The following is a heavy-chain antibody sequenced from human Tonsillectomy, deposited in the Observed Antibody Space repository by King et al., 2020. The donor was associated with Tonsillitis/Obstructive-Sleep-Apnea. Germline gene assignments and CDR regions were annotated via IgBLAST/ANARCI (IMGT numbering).Heavy chain of an antibody. CDR2: INPNSGCT. CDR3: AREVAGILDYFDY. CDR1: GYTFTGYY. V-gene: IGHV1-2*05. D-gene: IGHD6-19*01. Sequence: VQLVQSGAEVKKPGASVKVSCKASGYTFTGYYMHWVRQAPGQGLEWMGRINPNSGCTNYAQKFQGRVTMTRDTSISTAYMELSRLRSDDTVVYYCAREVAGILDYFDYWGQGTLVTVSS. J-gene: IGHJ4*02.